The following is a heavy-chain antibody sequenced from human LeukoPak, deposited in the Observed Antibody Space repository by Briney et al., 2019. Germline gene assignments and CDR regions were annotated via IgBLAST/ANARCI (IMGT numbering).Heavy chain of an antibody. V-gene: IGHV1-69*01. J-gene: IGHJ5*02. CDR1: GGTFSSYA. D-gene: IGHD4-17*01. CDR3: ARAPTVTTRGWFDP. Sequence: SVKVSCKASGGTFSSYAISWVRQAPGQGLEWMGGIIPIFGTANYAQKFQGRVTITADESTSTAYMELSSLRSEDTAVHYCARAPTVTTRGWFDPWGQGTLVTVSS. CDR2: IIPIFGTA.